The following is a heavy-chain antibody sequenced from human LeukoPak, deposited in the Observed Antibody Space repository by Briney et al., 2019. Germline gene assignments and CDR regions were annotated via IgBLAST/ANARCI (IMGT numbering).Heavy chain of an antibody. CDR2: IIPIFGTA. V-gene: IGHV1-69*05. Sequence: SVKVSCKASGGTFSSYAISWVRQAPGQGLEWMGRIIPIFGTANYAQKFQGRVTITTDESTSTAYMELSSLRSEDTAVYYCARDTYYYDSSGYYLGVDYWGQGTLVTVSS. J-gene: IGHJ4*02. D-gene: IGHD3-22*01. CDR1: GGTFSSYA. CDR3: ARDTYYYDSSGYYLGVDY.